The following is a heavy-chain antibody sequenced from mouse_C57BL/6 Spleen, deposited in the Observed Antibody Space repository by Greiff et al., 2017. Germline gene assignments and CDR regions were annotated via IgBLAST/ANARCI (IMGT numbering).Heavy chain of an antibody. CDR3: ARRGYAMDY. CDR1: GYPFTDSY. J-gene: IGHJ4*01. V-gene: IGHV1-26*01. CDR2: INPNNGGT. Sequence: VQLQQSGPELVKPGASVKISCKASGYPFTDSYMNWVKQSHGKSLEWIGAINPNNGGTSYNQKFKGKATLTVDKSSSTAYMELRSLTSEDSAVYYCARRGYAMDYWGQGTSVTVSS.